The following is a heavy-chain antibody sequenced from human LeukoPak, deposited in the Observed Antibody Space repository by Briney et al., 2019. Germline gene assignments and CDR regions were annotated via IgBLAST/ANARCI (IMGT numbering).Heavy chain of an antibody. V-gene: IGHV3-30*18. J-gene: IGHJ4*02. D-gene: IGHD1-26*01. CDR1: GFTFSIYG. CDR3: AKGRGRYYENIDY. CDR2: ISYDGSNK. Sequence: GSLRLSCAASGFTFSIYGMHWVRQAPGKGLEWVAVISYDGSNKYYADSVKGRFTISRDNSKNTLYLQMNSLRAEDTTVYYCAKGRGRYYENIDYWGQGTLVTVSS.